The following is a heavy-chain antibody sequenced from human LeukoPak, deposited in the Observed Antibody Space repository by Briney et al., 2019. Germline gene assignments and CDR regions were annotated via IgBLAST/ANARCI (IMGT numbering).Heavy chain of an antibody. D-gene: IGHD3/OR15-3a*01. CDR1: GFTFSSYA. CDR2: ISGSGGST. Sequence: PGGSLRLSCAASGFTFSSYAISWVRQAPGKGLEWVSAISGSGGSTYYADSVKGRFTISRDNSKNTLYLQMNRLRAEDTAVYYCANPGWTGYGAYADDAFDICGQGTMVTVSS. V-gene: IGHV3-23*01. J-gene: IGHJ3*02. CDR3: ANPGWTGYGAYADDAFDI.